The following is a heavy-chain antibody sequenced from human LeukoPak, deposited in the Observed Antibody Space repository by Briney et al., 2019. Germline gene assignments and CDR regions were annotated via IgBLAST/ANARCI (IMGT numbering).Heavy chain of an antibody. CDR2: IYYSGST. J-gene: IGHJ4*02. D-gene: IGHD3-22*01. CDR3: ARLTVGYDSSGDLYYFDY. CDR1: GGSISSSSYY. Sequence: SETLSLTCTVSGGSISSSSYYWGWIRQPPGKRLEWIGSIYYSGSTYYNPSLKSRVTISVDTSKNHFSLKLSSVTAADTAVYYCARLTVGYDSSGDLYYFDYWGQGTLVTASS. V-gene: IGHV4-39*02.